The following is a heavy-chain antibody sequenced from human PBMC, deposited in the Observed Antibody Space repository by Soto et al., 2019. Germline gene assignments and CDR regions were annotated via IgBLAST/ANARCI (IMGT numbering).Heavy chain of an antibody. J-gene: IGHJ4*02. CDR3: ARVRGYSYGYGSFEY. V-gene: IGHV4-59*01. CDR2: IYYSGST. Sequence: QVQLQESGPGLVKPSETLSLTCTVSGGSISSYYWSWIRQPPGKGLEWIGYIYYSGSTNYNPSLKSRVTISVDTSKKQFSLKLSSVTAADTAVYYCARVRGYSYGYGSFEYWGQGTLVTVSS. D-gene: IGHD5-18*01. CDR1: GGSISSYY.